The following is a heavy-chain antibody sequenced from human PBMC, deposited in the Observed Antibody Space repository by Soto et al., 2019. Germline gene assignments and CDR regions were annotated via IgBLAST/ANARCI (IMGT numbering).Heavy chain of an antibody. J-gene: IGHJ4*02. V-gene: IGHV4-39*01. CDR1: GDSIKGGGYF. CDR3: ARTDYLFSTLTYYFDY. Sequence: QLQLHESGPGLVKPSETLSLTCSVSGDSIKGGGYFWGWVRQPPGKGLEWIGSIYYTGNTYYSPSLRSRVAMSVDTSNNEFSLRLTSLTAVDTAVYYCARTDYLFSTLTYYFDYWGQGTLVTVSS. CDR2: IYYTGNT. D-gene: IGHD3-16*01.